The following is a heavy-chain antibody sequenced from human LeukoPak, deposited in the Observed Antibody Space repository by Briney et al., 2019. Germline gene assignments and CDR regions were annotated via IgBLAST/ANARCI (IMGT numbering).Heavy chain of an antibody. V-gene: IGHV1-69*04. CDR2: IIPILGIA. Sequence: SVKVSCKASVCTFSSYAISWVRQAPGQGLEWMGRIIPILGIANYAQKFQGRVTIAADKSTSTAYMELSSLRSEDTAVYYCARSPRRGYDSIRWFDPWGQGTLVTVSS. CDR3: ARSPRRGYDSIRWFDP. CDR1: VCTFSSYA. J-gene: IGHJ5*02. D-gene: IGHD5-12*01.